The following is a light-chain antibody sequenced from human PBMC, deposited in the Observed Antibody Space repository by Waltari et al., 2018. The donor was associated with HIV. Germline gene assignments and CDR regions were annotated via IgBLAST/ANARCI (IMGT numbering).Light chain of an antibody. J-gene: IGLJ3*02. V-gene: IGLV1-40*01. CDR1: TSNTGAGSD. CDR3: QSYDSSLNTWV. Sequence: QSVLTQPPSVSGAPGQRVTISCTGSTSNTGAGSDVNWSQHLPGTAPKLLIYSNNNRPSGVSDRFSGSKSGTSASLAITGLQAEDEADYYCQSYDSSLNTWVFGGGTKLTVL. CDR2: SNN.